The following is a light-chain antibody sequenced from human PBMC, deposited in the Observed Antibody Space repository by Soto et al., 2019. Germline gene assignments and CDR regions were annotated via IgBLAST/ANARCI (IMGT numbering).Light chain of an antibody. V-gene: IGLV2-14*01. CDR2: EVS. J-gene: IGLJ3*02. CDR3: CSYTSTNSRV. CDR1: SNDVGGYNY. Sequence: QSALTQPASMSGSPGQSITISCTGTSNDVGGYNYVSWYQQHPGKAPKPMIFEVSNRPSGVSNRFSGSKSGNTASLTISGLQAEDEAYYYCCSYTSTNSRVFGGGTKVTVL.